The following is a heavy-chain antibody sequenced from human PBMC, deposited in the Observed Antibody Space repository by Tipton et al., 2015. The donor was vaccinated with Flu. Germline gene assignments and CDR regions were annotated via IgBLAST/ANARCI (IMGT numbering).Heavy chain of an antibody. V-gene: IGHV1-46*01. CDR1: GYTFTTYH. CDR2: ITPSGGST. J-gene: IGHJ4*02. Sequence: QLVQSGAEVKKPGASVKISCKSAGYTFTTYHMHWVRQAPGQGLEWMGIITPSGGSTFYSQKFQGRVTMTRDTSTSTDYMELSSLGSEDTAVYYCAGGSYGALIASWGQGTLVTVSS. CDR3: AGGSYGALIAS. D-gene: IGHD5-18*01.